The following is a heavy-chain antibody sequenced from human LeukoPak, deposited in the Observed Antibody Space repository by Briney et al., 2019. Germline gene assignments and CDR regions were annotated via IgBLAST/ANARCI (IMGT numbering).Heavy chain of an antibody. D-gene: IGHD2-15*01. CDR3: AKGGGSGWSNWFDP. V-gene: IGHV3-23*01. Sequence: PGGSLRLSCAASGFTFSSYGMSWVRQAPGKGLEWVSGISGSGGSAYYADSVKGRFTISRDNSKSTLYLQMNSLRAEDTAIYYCAKGGGSGWSNWFDPWGQGTLVTVSS. J-gene: IGHJ5*02. CDR1: GFTFSSYG. CDR2: ISGSGGSA.